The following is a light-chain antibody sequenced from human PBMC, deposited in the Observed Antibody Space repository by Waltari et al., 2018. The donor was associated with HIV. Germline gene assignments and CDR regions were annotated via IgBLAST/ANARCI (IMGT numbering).Light chain of an antibody. CDR3: SSYPTKYTWV. J-gene: IGLJ3*02. CDR2: EVS. Sequence: QSALTQPASVSGSPGQSITISCTGPTSYIGEYNYVSWFQHHPAEAPKLIIFEVSHRPSGVSTRFAGYKSGNTASMTVSGLQPEDEADYYCSSYPTKYTWVFGGGTKLTVL. CDR1: TSYIGEYNY. V-gene: IGLV2-14*01.